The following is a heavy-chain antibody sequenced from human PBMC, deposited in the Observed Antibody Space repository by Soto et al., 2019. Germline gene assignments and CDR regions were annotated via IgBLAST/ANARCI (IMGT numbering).Heavy chain of an antibody. CDR1: GFIFADFW. J-gene: IGHJ5*02. Sequence: LGESLKISCKASGFIFADFWIGWVRQMPGKGLEWVGIIHPGDSHTIYSPSLQGQVTISADRSVSTIYLQWNSLKPSDTAMYYCAKRAYTPYDPRSFDWFDPWGQGTLVTVSS. CDR2: IHPGDSHT. D-gene: IGHD3-10*01. CDR3: AKRAYTPYDPRSFDWFDP. V-gene: IGHV5-51*01.